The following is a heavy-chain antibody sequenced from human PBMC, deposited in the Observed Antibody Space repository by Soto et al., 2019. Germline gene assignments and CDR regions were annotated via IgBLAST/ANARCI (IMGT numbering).Heavy chain of an antibody. V-gene: IGHV4-59*01. J-gene: IGHJ4*02. D-gene: IGHD3-22*01. CDR1: GGSIRSYY. CDR3: ARSKDYYDSSGYYGY. CDR2: IYYSGST. Sequence: PSETLSLTCTVSGGSIRSYYGSWIRQPPGKGLEWIGYIYYSGSTNYNPSLKSRVTISVDTSKNQFSLKLSSVTAADTAVYYCARSKDYYDSSGYYGYWGQGTLVTVSS.